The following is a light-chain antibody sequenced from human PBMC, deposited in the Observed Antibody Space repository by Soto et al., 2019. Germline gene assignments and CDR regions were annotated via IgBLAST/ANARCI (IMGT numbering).Light chain of an antibody. CDR2: SNN. Sequence: QAALTQPTSASGTPGQRVTISCSGSSSNIGSNTVKWYQQLPGTAPRLLIYSNNQRPSGVPDRFSGSKSGTSASLAISGLQSEDEADYYCAAWDDSLNGFYVFGTGTKVTVL. CDR3: AAWDDSLNGFYV. V-gene: IGLV1-44*01. CDR1: SSNIGSNT. J-gene: IGLJ1*01.